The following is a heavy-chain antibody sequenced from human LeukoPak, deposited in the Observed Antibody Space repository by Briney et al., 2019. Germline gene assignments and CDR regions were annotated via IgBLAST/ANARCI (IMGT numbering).Heavy chain of an antibody. CDR3: VRVSWGDILTGYYFDY. Sequence: GGSLRLSCAASGFTFSNYGIHWVRQAPGKGLEWVAFIRYDGSNKYYADSVKGRFTISRDNSKNTVFLQMNSLRADDTAVYYCVRVSWGDILTGYYFDYWGQGTLATVSS. D-gene: IGHD3-9*01. J-gene: IGHJ4*02. CDR2: IRYDGSNK. V-gene: IGHV3-30*02. CDR1: GFTFSNYG.